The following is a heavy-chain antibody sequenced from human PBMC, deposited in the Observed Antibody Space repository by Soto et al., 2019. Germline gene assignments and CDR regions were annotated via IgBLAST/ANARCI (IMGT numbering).Heavy chain of an antibody. CDR3: ASHSQYYDTSGYHQLYFHY. Sequence: SETLSLTCSGSGGSISSSPYYWGWIRQRPGKGLEWLGTIYYSGTTSYTPSLNSRVIISVDTSNNQLFLKLRSVTPADTALYYCASHSQYYDTSGYHQLYFHYFRHGTQVTVSS. CDR1: GGSISSSPYY. J-gene: IGHJ4*01. V-gene: IGHV4-39*01. D-gene: IGHD3-22*01. CDR2: IYYSGTT.